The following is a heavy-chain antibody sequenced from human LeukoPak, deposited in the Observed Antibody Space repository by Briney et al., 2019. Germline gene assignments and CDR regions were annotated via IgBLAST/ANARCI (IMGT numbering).Heavy chain of an antibody. V-gene: IGHV4-34*01. CDR2: INHSGST. J-gene: IGHJ5*02. CDR3: AREPGYSIGGSGYGGWFDP. CDR1: GGSFSSYY. D-gene: IGHD2-15*01. Sequence: SESLSLTCNVYGGSFSSYYWRWIRQPPGQGLEWIGEINHSGSTDYKPSVKSRVTISVDTSKNQLSLKLTSVTAADTAVYYCAREPGYSIGGSGYGGWFDPWGQGTLVTVSS.